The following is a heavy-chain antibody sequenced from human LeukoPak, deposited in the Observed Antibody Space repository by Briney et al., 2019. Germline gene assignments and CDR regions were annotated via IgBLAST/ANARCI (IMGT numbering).Heavy chain of an antibody. CDR1: GFTFNNKP. Sequence: GGSLRLSCVACGFTFNNKPMGWVRQAPGKGLEWLSLITGDGGATYYADSVRGRFTISRDNSKNTVFLQMNSLRDGDTAVYYCAKDWQLGGWGQGTLVIVSS. CDR2: ITGDGGAT. D-gene: IGHD1-26*01. CDR3: AKDWQLGG. J-gene: IGHJ4*02. V-gene: IGHV3-23*01.